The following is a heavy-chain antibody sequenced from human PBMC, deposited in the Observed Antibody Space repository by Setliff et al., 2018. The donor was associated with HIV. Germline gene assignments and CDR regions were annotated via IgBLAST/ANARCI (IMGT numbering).Heavy chain of an antibody. CDR1: GGSISSYC. CDR2: IFSSGST. Sequence: SETLSLTCAVSGGSISSYCWNWIRQSPGRGLEWIGFIFSSGSTKYNPSLQSRVTMSIDTSKNQFSLKLTSVTAADTAVYYCARRIDNSGSFPDKNWFDTWGQGSLVTVSS. D-gene: IGHD3-10*01. CDR3: ARRIDNSGSFPDKNWFDT. J-gene: IGHJ5*02. V-gene: IGHV4-4*09.